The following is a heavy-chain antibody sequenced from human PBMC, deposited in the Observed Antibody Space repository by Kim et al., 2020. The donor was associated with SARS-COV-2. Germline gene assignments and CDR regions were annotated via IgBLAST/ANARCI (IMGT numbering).Heavy chain of an antibody. CDR2: INHGGST. Sequence: SETLSLTCAVYGGSFRGYYWSWIRQPPGKGLEWIGEINHGGSTNYNPSLKSRVTISVDTSKNQFSLKLSSVTAADTAVYYCAVSDCSGGSWYYYYGMDVWGQGTTVTVSS. J-gene: IGHJ6*02. D-gene: IGHD2-15*01. V-gene: IGHV4-34*01. CDR1: GGSFRGYY. CDR3: AVSDCSGGSWYYYYGMDV.